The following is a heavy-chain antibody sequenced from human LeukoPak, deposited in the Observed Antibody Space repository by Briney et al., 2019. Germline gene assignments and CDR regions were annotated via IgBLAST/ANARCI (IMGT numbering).Heavy chain of an antibody. CDR3: ARVSRASLWLPLDS. V-gene: IGHV4-59*08. CDR1: GDSISSSY. Sequence: SETLSLTCIVSGDSISSSYWSWIRQPPGKGLERIGYIHYTGSTNYNPSLRSRVTISIDTSKNQFSLKLSSVTAADTAVYYCARVSRASLWLPLDSWGQGTLVTVSS. CDR2: IHYTGST. J-gene: IGHJ4*02. D-gene: IGHD5-18*01.